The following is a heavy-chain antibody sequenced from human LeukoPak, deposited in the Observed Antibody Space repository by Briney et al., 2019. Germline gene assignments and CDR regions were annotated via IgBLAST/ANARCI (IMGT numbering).Heavy chain of an antibody. CDR2: ISSSGSTI. CDR1: GFTFSSYE. V-gene: IGHV3-48*03. Sequence: PGGSLRLSCAASGFTFSSYEMNWVRQAPGKGLEWVSYISSSGSTIYYADSVKGRFTISRDNAKNSLYLQMNSLRAEDTAVYYCARGDLIVQAFDIWGQGTMVTVSS. D-gene: IGHD3-22*01. CDR3: ARGDLIVQAFDI. J-gene: IGHJ3*02.